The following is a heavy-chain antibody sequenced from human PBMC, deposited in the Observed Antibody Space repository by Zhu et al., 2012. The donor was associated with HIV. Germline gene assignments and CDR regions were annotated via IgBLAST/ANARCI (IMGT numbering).Heavy chain of an antibody. V-gene: IGHV4-34*01. Sequence: QVQLQQWGAGLLKPSETLSLTCAVYGGSFSGYYWSWIRQPPGKGLEWIGEINHSGSTNYNPSLKSRLTMSVDTSKNQFSLKLSSVTAADTAVYYCARVLLRFGESSEAGYYFDYWGQGTLVTVSS. CDR1: GGSFSGYY. CDR3: ARVLLRFGESSEAGYYFDY. J-gene: IGHJ4*02. CDR2: INHSGST. D-gene: IGHD3-10*01.